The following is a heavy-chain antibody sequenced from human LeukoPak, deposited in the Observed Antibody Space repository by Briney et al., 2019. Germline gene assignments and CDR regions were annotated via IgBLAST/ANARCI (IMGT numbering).Heavy chain of an antibody. V-gene: IGHV3-23*01. D-gene: IGHD6-13*01. Sequence: GGSLRLSCAASGFTFSSYAMSWVRQAPGKGLEWVSAISGSGGSTYYADSVKGRFTISRDSSKNTLYLQMSSLRAEDTAVYYCAKGGSSSLSYNWFDPWGQGTLVTVSS. J-gene: IGHJ5*02. CDR3: AKGGSSSLSYNWFDP. CDR2: ISGSGGST. CDR1: GFTFSSYA.